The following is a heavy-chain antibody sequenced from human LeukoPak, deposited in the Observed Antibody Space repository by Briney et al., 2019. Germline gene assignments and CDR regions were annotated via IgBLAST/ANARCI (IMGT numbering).Heavy chain of an antibody. CDR1: GGSISSPTYY. D-gene: IGHD5-12*01. J-gene: IGHJ4*02. Sequence: SETLPLTCTVSGGSISSPTYYWAWIRQPPGKGLEWVGGIHYSGRTFYNPSLKSRVSISADTSKNQFSLRLSSVTAADTAVYYCARRAIVATIDYWGQGTLVTVSS. CDR2: IHYSGRT. V-gene: IGHV4-39*01. CDR3: ARRAIVATIDY.